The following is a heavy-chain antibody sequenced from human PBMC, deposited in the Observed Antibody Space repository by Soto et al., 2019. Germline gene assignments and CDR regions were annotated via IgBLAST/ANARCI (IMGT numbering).Heavy chain of an antibody. Sequence: EVQLEESGGGLVQPGGSLRLSCAASGFSFSSYWMSWVRQAPGKGPEWVAIVSSDGRDKTYADSVKGRFTISRDNAENSLFLQMNSLRADDTAGYYCAIDDRYSGPFDYWGQGALVTVSS. J-gene: IGHJ4*02. D-gene: IGHD3-16*02. CDR1: GFSFSSYW. V-gene: IGHV3-7*01. CDR2: VSSDGRDK. CDR3: AIDDRYSGPFDY.